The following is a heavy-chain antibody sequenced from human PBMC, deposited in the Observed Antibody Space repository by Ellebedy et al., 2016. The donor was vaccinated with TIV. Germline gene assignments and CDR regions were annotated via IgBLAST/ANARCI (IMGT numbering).Heavy chain of an antibody. V-gene: IGHV3-7*01. CDR2: IKQDGSEK. Sequence: PGGSLRLSCAASGFTFSSYWMHWVRQAPGKGLEWVANIKQDGSEKYYVDSVKGRFTISRDNAKNSLYLQMNSLRAEDTAVYYCARGPQYSSGWYEYYFDYWGQGTLVTVSS. J-gene: IGHJ4*02. CDR3: ARGPQYSSGWYEYYFDY. CDR1: GFTFSSYW. D-gene: IGHD6-19*01.